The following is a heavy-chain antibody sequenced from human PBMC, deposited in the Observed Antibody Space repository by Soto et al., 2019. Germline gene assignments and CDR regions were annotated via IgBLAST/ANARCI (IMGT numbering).Heavy chain of an antibody. V-gene: IGHV1-69*13. CDR2: IIPLFGTA. Sequence: ASGKVSCKTSGGTFSSYGINWLRQAPGQGLEWMGGIIPLFGTANYAQKFQGRVTITADDSTSTAYMELSSLRSEDTAVYYCARDGTLYDSTAYYYLYWGQGTLVTVSS. CDR1: GGTFSSYG. D-gene: IGHD3-22*01. CDR3: ARDGTLYDSTAYYYLY. J-gene: IGHJ4*02.